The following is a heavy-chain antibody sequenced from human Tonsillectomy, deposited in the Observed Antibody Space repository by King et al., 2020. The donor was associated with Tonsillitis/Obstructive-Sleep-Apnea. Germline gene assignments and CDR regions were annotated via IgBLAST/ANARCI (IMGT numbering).Heavy chain of an antibody. CDR3: TKLYYDFWSGYYTHFDY. CDR2: IRSKAYGGTT. Sequence: VQLVESGGGLVKPGRSLRLSCTASGFTFGDYAMSWFRQAPGKGLEWVGFIRSKAYGGTTEYAASVKGRFTISRDDSKSIAYLQMNSLKTEDTAVYYCTKLYYDFWSGYYTHFDYWGQGTLVTVSS. D-gene: IGHD3-3*01. V-gene: IGHV3-49*05. J-gene: IGHJ4*02. CDR1: GFTFGDYA.